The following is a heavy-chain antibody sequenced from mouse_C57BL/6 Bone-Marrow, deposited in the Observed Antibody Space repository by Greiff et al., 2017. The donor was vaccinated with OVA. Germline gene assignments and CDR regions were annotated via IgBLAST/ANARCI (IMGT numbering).Heavy chain of an antibody. J-gene: IGHJ1*03. D-gene: IGHD1-1*01. V-gene: IGHV1-22*01. CDR2: INPNNGGT. Sequence: VQLQQSGPELVKPGASVKMSCKASGYTFTDYNMHWVKQSHGKSLEWIGYINPNNGGTSYNQKFKGKATLTVNKSSSTAYMELRSLTSEDSAVYYGAITTVVAHWYFDVWGTGTTVTVSS. CDR3: AITTVVAHWYFDV. CDR1: GYTFTDYN.